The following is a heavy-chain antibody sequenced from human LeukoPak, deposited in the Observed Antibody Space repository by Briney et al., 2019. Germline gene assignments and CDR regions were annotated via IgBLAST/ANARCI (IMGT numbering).Heavy chain of an antibody. CDR2: ISGDGGST. J-gene: IGHJ5*02. CDR1: GFTFDDYA. Sequence: GGSLRLSCAASGFTFDDYAMHWVRQAPGKGLEWVSLISGDGGSTYYADSVKRRFTISRDNSKNSLYLQMNSLRTEDTALYYCAKDKDPYCSSTSCSEGLDPWGQGTLVTVSS. V-gene: IGHV3-43*02. CDR3: AKDKDPYCSSTSCSEGLDP. D-gene: IGHD2-2*01.